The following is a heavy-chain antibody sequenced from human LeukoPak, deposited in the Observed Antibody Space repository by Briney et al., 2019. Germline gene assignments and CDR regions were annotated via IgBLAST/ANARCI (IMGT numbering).Heavy chain of an antibody. CDR3: ANSEFTASIAAPREYYYYYYMDV. D-gene: IGHD6-6*01. V-gene: IGHV1-18*01. CDR1: GYTFTSYG. CDR2: ISAYNGNT. Sequence: ASVKVSCKASGYTFTSYGISWVRQAPGQGLEWMGWISAYNGNTNYAQKFQGRVTITADKSTSTAYMELSSLRSEDTAVYYCANSEFTASIAAPREYYYYYYMDVWGKGTTVTVSS. J-gene: IGHJ6*03.